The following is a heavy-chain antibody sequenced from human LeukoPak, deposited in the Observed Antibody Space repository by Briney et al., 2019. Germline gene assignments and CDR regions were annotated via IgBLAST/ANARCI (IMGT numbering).Heavy chain of an antibody. CDR2: ISGSGGST. Sequence: GGSLRLSCAASGSTFSTYAMSWVRQAPGKGLEWVSAISGSGGSTFNADSVKGRFTISRDNSKNTLFLQMNSLRAEDTAIYYCAKDHPSGYYFDYWGQGTLVTLSS. J-gene: IGHJ4*02. V-gene: IGHV3-23*01. CDR3: AKDHPSGYYFDY. D-gene: IGHD1-14*01. CDR1: GSTFSTYA.